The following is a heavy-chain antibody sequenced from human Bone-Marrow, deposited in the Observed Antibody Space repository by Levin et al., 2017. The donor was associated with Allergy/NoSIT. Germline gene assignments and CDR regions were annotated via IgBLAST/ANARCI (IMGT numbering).Heavy chain of an antibody. Sequence: PGESLKISCAGSGFTFTDYAMHWVRQTPAKGLEWVAFISFDGSITDYADSVKGRFTISRDTSRNTLFLQMTTLRSDDTGVYYCAKERHNSGSTDAFDIWGQGTVATVSS. V-gene: IGHV3-30*18. J-gene: IGHJ3*02. CDR3: AKERHNSGSTDAFDI. CDR2: ISFDGSIT. D-gene: IGHD3-10*01. CDR1: GFTFTDYA.